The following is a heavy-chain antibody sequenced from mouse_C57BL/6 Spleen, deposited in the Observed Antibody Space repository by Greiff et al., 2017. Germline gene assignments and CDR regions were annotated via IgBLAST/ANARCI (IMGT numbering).Heavy chain of an antibody. V-gene: IGHV1-15*01. CDR2: IDPETGGT. D-gene: IGHD2-5*01. CDR3: TEEVSYNSNYDYFDY. CDR1: GYTFTDYE. J-gene: IGHJ2*01. Sequence: QVQLQQSGAELVRPGASVTLSCKASGYTFTDYEMHWVKQTPVHGLEWIGAIDPETGGTAYNQKFKGKAILTADKSSSTAYMALRSLTSEDSAVYYCTEEVSYNSNYDYFDYWGQGTTLTVSS.